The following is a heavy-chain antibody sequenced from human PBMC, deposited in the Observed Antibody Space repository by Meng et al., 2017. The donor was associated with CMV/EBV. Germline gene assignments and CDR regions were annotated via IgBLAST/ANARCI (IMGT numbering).Heavy chain of an antibody. CDR3: AREVEKWLLLVRTGCYYGMDV. J-gene: IGHJ6*02. CDR2: ISSSSSTI. V-gene: IGHV3-48*04. CDR1: GFIFSSDS. D-gene: IGHD3-3*01. Sequence: GESLMISCAASGFIFSSDSMDWVRQAPGKGLEWVSYISSSSSTIYYANSEKGRFTITKDNAKISLYQQMNSLRAEDTAVYYWAREVEKWLLLVRTGCYYGMDVWGQGTTVTVSS.